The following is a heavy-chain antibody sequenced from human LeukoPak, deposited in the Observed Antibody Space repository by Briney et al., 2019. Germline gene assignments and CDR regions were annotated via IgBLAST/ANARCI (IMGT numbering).Heavy chain of an antibody. D-gene: IGHD6-19*01. CDR2: ISSSGTTT. V-gene: IGHV3-11*04. CDR3: ASTPSSGWYYYYYYYMDV. J-gene: IGHJ6*03. CDR1: GFTFSDYQ. Sequence: PGGSLRLSCAASGFTFSDYQMTWIRQAPGKGLDWISYISSSGTTTYYADSVKGRFTISRDNSKNTLYLQMNSLRAEDTAVYYCASTPSSGWYYYYYYYMDVWGKGTTVTVSS.